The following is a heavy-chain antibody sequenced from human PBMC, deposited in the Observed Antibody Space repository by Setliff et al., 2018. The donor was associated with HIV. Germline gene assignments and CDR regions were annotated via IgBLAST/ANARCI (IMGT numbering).Heavy chain of an antibody. Sequence: SETLSLTCAVYGGSISGYYWSWIRQSPGKGLEWIGEINHSGSTNFNPSLKSRVTISLDTSKTLFSLKLNSVTAADTAMYYCARVVDADYLDYWGQGTPVTVSS. D-gene: IGHD2-15*01. CDR3: ARVVDADYLDY. V-gene: IGHV4-34*01. CDR2: INHSGST. J-gene: IGHJ4*02. CDR1: GGSISGYY.